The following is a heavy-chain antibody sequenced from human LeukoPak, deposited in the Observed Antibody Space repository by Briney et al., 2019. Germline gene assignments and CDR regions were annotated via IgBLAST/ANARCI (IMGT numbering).Heavy chain of an antibody. D-gene: IGHD3-9*01. CDR2: IHLTDFHT. J-gene: IGHJ5*02. CDR1: GYSFTYYW. Sequence: GVSLKISCPGSGYSFTYYWIAWVRQMPGKGLEWMGIIHLTDFHTRYSPSFQGQVTISADKSITTAYLRWSSLKASDTAMYYCARVPYYDILTGSFNWFDPWGQGTLVTVSS. V-gene: IGHV5-51*01. CDR3: ARVPYYDILTGSFNWFDP.